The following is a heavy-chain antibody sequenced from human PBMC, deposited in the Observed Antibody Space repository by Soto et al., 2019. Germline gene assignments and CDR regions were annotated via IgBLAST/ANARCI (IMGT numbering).Heavy chain of an antibody. CDR2: INSNGGST. CDR3: ARLGTTYYFDY. D-gene: IGHD4-17*01. CDR1: GFTFSSYA. V-gene: IGHV3-64*01. Sequence: EVQLVESGGGLVQPGGSLRLSCAASGFTFSSYAMHWVRQAPGKGLECVSAINSNGGSTYYANSVKSRFTISRDNSKNTLYLQMGSLIAEDMAVYYCARLGTTYYFDYWGQGTLVTVSS. J-gene: IGHJ4*02.